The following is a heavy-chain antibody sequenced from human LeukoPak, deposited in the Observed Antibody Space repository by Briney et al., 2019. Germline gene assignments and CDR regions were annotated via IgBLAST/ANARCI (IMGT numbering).Heavy chain of an antibody. D-gene: IGHD3-3*01. CDR2: IYYSGST. V-gene: IGHV4-59*01. CDR3: ARLRRDYDFVSGYYIGNFDY. J-gene: IGHJ4*02. Sequence: PSETLSLTCTVSGGSISSYYWSWIRQPPGKGLEWIGYIYYSGSTNYNPSLKSRVTISVDTSRNQFSLKLSSVTAADTAVYYCARLRRDYDFVSGYYIGNFDYWGQGTLVTVSS. CDR1: GGSISSYY.